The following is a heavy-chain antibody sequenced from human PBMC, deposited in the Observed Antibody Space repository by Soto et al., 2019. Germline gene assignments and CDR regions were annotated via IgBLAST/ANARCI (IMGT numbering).Heavy chain of an antibody. CDR3: ASHHPAMIVVDYDAFDI. CDR1: GYTFTSYA. J-gene: IGHJ3*02. CDR2: INAGNGNT. V-gene: IGHV1-3*01. Sequence: ASVKVSCKASGYTFTSYAMHWVRQSPGQRLEWMGWINAGNGNTKYSQKFQGRVTITRDTSASTAYMEPSSLRSEDTAVYYCASHHPAMIVVDYDAFDIWGQGTMVTVSS. D-gene: IGHD3-22*01.